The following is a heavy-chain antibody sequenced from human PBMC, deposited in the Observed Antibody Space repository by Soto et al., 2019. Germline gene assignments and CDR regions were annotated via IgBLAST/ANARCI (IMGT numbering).Heavy chain of an antibody. J-gene: IGHJ6*02. CDR1: GFTFSSYA. D-gene: IGHD6-13*01. Sequence: GGSLRLSCAASGFTFSSYAMHWVRQAPGKGLEWVAVISYDGSNKYYADSVKGRFTISRDNSKNTLYLQMNSLRAEDTAVYYCARDLFYGSMAAANKGSPYYYYGMDVWGQGTTVTVSS. V-gene: IGHV3-30-3*01. CDR3: ARDLFYGSMAAANKGSPYYYYGMDV. CDR2: ISYDGSNK.